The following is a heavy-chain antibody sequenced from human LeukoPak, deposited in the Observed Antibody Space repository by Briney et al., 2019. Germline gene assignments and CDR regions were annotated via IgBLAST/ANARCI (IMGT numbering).Heavy chain of an antibody. D-gene: IGHD3-10*01. V-gene: IGHV1-69*05. CDR1: GGTFSSYA. Sequence: ASVKVSSKASGGTFSSYAISWVRQAPGQGLGWMGGIIPIFGTANYAQKCQGRVTITTDESTSTAYMELSRLRSDDTAVYYCARGVYYGSGSYGGDYWGQGTLVTVSS. CDR3: ARGVYYGSGSYGGDY. CDR2: IIPIFGTA. J-gene: IGHJ4*02.